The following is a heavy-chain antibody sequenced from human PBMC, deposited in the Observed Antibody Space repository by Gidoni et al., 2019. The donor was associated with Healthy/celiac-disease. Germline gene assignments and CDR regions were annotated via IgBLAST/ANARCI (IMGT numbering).Heavy chain of an antibody. CDR1: GLTFIGPA. Sequence: VQLVESGGGLVQPGGSLKLSCAASGLTFIGPALPWVRQASGNGLRGVGRIRSQANSYATAYAASVKGRFTISRDDSKNTAYLQMNSLKTEDTAVYYCTSSRGSAGNRAYYYYGMDVWGQGTTVTVSS. CDR2: IRSQANSYAT. J-gene: IGHJ6*02. V-gene: IGHV3-73*01. CDR3: TSSRGSAGNRAYYYYGMDV. D-gene: IGHD6-13*01.